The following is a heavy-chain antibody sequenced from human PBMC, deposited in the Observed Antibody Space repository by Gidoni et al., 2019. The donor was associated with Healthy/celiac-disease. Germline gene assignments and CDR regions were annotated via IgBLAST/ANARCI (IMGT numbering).Heavy chain of an antibody. CDR3: ARAARIAARPFDY. V-gene: IGHV4-34*01. D-gene: IGHD6-6*01. CDR1: GGSFSGYY. CDR2: INHSGST. J-gene: IGHJ4*02. Sequence: QVQLPQWGAGLLKPSETLSLTCAVYGGSFSGYYWSWIRQPPGKGLEWIGEINHSGSTNYNPSLKSRVTISVDTSKNQFSLKLSSVTAADTAVYYCARAARIAARPFDYWGQGTLVTVSS.